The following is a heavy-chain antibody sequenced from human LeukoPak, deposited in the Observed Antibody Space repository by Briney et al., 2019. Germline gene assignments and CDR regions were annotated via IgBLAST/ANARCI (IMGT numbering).Heavy chain of an antibody. J-gene: IGHJ6*03. D-gene: IGHD2-15*01. CDR2: IRHDGSNK. CDR1: GFTFSSYG. CDR3: ARGTPMDV. V-gene: IGHV3-30*02. Sequence: GGSLRLSCAASGFTFSSYGMHWVRQAPGKGLEWVAFIRHDGSNKYYADSVKGRFTISRDNSKNTLYLQMNSLRAEDTAVYYCARGTPMDVWGKGTTVTVSS.